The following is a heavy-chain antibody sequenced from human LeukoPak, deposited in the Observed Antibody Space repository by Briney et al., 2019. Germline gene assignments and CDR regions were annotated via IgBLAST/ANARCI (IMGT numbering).Heavy chain of an antibody. CDR1: GASISSYY. D-gene: IGHD6-6*01. CDR3: ARDRISSAGYDY. V-gene: IGHV4-59*01. J-gene: IGHJ4*02. Sequence: SETLSLTCNVSGASISSYYWSWIRQPPGEGLEWIGYVYNSGSTNYNPSLMSRVTMSVGTSKNQFSLRLSSVTAADTAVYYCARDRISSAGYDYWGQGTLVTVSS. CDR2: VYNSGST.